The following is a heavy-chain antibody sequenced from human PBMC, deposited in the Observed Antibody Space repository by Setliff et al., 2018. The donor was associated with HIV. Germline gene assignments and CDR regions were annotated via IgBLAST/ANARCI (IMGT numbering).Heavy chain of an antibody. J-gene: IGHJ4*02. V-gene: IGHV4-59*11. D-gene: IGHD3-10*01. Sequence: SETLSLTCTVSGGSIRSHYWSWIRQAPGKGLEWIGNIYYSGSTNYNPFLPSRVTISLDTARRQFSLKLTSMTAADTAVYFCARFTSTTNSYDSWGRGILVTVSS. CDR1: GGSIRSHY. CDR2: IYYSGST. CDR3: ARFTSTTNSYDS.